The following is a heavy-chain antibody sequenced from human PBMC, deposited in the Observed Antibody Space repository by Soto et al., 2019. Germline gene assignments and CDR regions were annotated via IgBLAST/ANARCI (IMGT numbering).Heavy chain of an antibody. CDR2: IKSKTDGGTT. CDR3: TEASGITGTIIQYYYYYYGMDV. D-gene: IGHD1-20*01. Sequence: GGSLRLSCAASGFTFSNAWMSWVRQAPGKGLEWVGRIKSKTDGGTTDYAAPVKGRFTISRDDSKNTLYLQMNSLKTEDTAVYYCTEASGITGTIIQYYYYYYGMDVWGQGTTVTVSS. J-gene: IGHJ6*02. V-gene: IGHV3-15*01. CDR1: GFTFSNAW.